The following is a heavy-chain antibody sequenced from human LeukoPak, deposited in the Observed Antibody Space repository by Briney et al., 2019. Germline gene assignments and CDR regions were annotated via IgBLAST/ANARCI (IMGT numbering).Heavy chain of an antibody. D-gene: IGHD3-22*01. CDR3: ARDHPYDSITDY. J-gene: IGHJ4*02. V-gene: IGHV4-39*02. CDR2: IYYSGST. Sequence: PSETLSLTCTVSGGSISSSSYYWGWIRQPPGKGLEWIGSIYYSGSTYYNPSLKSRVTISVDTSKNQFSLKLSSVTAADTAVYYCARDHPYDSITDYWGQGTLVTVSS. CDR1: GGSISSSSYY.